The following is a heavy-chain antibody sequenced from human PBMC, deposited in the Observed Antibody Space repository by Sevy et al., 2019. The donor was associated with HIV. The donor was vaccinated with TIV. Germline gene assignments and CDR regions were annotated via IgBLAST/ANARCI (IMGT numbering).Heavy chain of an antibody. Sequence: GGSLRLSCAASGFDFSIYSMSWVRQAPGKGLEWVSTLSFGCGKINYADSLKGRFTISRDNSKSSVYLQMNNMRVEDTAVHYCAREGCTKPHDYWGQGTLVTVSS. J-gene: IGHJ4*02. CDR3: AREGCTKPHDY. CDR2: LSFGCGKI. D-gene: IGHD2-8*01. CDR1: GFDFSIYS. V-gene: IGHV3-23*01.